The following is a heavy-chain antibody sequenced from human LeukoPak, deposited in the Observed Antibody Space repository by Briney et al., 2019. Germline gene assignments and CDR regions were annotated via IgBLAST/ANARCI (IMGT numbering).Heavy chain of an antibody. Sequence: SGTLSLTCTVSGGSISSSSYYWGWIRQPPGKGLEWIGSIYYSGSTYYNPSLKSRVTISVDTSKNQLSLKLSSVTAADTAVYYCARHQEGPTGNFDYWGQGTLVTVSS. CDR1: GGSISSSSYY. J-gene: IGHJ4*02. V-gene: IGHV4-39*01. D-gene: IGHD1-1*01. CDR3: ARHQEGPTGNFDY. CDR2: IYYSGST.